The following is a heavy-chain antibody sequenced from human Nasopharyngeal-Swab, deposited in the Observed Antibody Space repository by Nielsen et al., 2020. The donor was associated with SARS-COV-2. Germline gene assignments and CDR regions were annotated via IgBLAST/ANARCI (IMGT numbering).Heavy chain of an antibody. CDR2: ISGSGGST. Sequence: GGSLRLSCAASGFTFSSYAMSWVRQAPGKGLEWVSAISGSGGSTYYADSVKGRFTISRDSSKNTLYLQMNSLRAEDTAVYYCAKEAYGGNSGESAFDIWGQGTMVTVSS. D-gene: IGHD4-23*01. J-gene: IGHJ3*02. V-gene: IGHV3-23*01. CDR3: AKEAYGGNSGESAFDI. CDR1: GFTFSSYA.